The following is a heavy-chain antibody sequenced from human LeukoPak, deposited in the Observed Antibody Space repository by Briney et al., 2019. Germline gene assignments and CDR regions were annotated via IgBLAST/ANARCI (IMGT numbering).Heavy chain of an antibody. V-gene: IGHV4-59*08. CDR3: AGSLLRTRYDF. D-gene: IGHD3-22*01. Sequence: PSETLSLTCTVSGGSISSYYWSWIRQPPGKGPEWIGYIYYSGSTNYDPSLKSRVTISADTSKNQFSLKLSSVTAADTAVYYCAGSLLRTRYDFWGQGTLVTVSS. J-gene: IGHJ4*02. CDR1: GGSISSYY. CDR2: IYYSGST.